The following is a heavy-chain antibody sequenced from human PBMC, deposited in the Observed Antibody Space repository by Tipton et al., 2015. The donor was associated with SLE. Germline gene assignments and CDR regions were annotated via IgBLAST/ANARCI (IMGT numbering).Heavy chain of an antibody. V-gene: IGHV4-4*07. CDR2: IYISGST. Sequence: TLSLTCTVSGASISSYYWSWFRQPAGKGLEWVGRIYISGSTNYNPSLESRLTMSVDKSKNQFSLKLRSVTAADTAVDYCAAWSGYVDYYFDCWGQGALVTFSS. D-gene: IGHD3-3*01. CDR3: AAWSGYVDYYFDC. J-gene: IGHJ4*02. CDR1: GASISSYY.